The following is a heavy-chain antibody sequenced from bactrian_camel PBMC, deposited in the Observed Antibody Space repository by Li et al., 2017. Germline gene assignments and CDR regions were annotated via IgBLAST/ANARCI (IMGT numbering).Heavy chain of an antibody. CDR1: GFPFPFST. J-gene: IGHJ7*01. D-gene: IGHD4*01. Sequence: VQLVESGGGLLQPGGSLTLSCVASGFPFPFSTMSWVRRAPGKGLEWVSGIGSFGDYIEYAESVKDRFTISRDNAKNTVYLQLNSLKTEDMAMYYCAKANALGFFFYGMDYWGKGTQVTVS. V-gene: IGHV3S40*01. CDR2: IGSFGDYI.